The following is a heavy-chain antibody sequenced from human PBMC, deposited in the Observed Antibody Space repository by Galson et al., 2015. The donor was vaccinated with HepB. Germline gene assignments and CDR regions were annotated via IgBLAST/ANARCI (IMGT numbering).Heavy chain of an antibody. CDR1: GYSFTSYW. J-gene: IGHJ6*02. D-gene: IGHD5-18*01. CDR2: IDPSDSYT. CDR3: ARHLLDTAMVTRANYGMDV. V-gene: IGHV5-10-1*01. Sequence: QSGAEVKKPGESLRISCKGSGYSFTSYWISWVRQMPGKGLEWMGRIDPSDSYTNYSPSFQGHVTISADKSISTAYLQWSSLKASDTAMYYCARHLLDTAMVTRANYGMDVWGQGTTVTVSS.